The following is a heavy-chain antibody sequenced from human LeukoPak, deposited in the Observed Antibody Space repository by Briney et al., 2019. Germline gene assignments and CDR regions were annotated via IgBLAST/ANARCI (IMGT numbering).Heavy chain of an antibody. CDR1: GFTFSSYE. CDR3: ARDKHYGGFPHCFDY. Sequence: GGSLRLSCAASGFTFSSYEMNWARQAPGKGLEWVSYISSSGSTIYYADSVKGRFTISRDNAKNSLYLQMNSLRAEDTAVYYCARDKHYGGFPHCFDYWGQGTLVTVSS. J-gene: IGHJ4*02. V-gene: IGHV3-48*03. D-gene: IGHD4-23*01. CDR2: ISSSGSTI.